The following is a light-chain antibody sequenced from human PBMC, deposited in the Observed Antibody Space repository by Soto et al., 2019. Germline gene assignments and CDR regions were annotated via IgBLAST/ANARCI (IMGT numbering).Light chain of an antibody. CDR3: QQRSNWPPLT. J-gene: IGKJ4*01. CDR2: AAS. V-gene: IGKV3D-20*02. CDR1: ERLSFVY. Sequence: EIVLTHSPGTLYLSPGERATLSCSASERLSFVYLAWYQQSPCMPPRLLIYAASNRATGIPDRFSVSVSGTDFTLIINRLEPEDVAIYYCQQRSNWPPLTFGGGTNVDNK.